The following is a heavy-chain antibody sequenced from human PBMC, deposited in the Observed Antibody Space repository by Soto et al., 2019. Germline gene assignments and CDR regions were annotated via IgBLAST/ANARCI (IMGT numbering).Heavy chain of an antibody. V-gene: IGHV4-39*01. CDR2: IYYSGST. J-gene: IGHJ5*02. Sequence: QLQLQESGPGLVKPSETLSLTCTVSGGSISSSSFHWGWIRQPPGKGLEWIGSIYYSGSTYYSPSLKSRVTISVDTAKNQFSRKLSSVTAADTAVYYCARRERAAGTDWWFDPWGQGTLVTVSS. CDR3: ARRERAAGTDWWFDP. CDR1: GGSISSSSFH. D-gene: IGHD6-13*01.